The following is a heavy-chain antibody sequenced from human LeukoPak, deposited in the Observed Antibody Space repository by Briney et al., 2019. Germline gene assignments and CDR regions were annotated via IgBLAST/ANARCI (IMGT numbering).Heavy chain of an antibody. D-gene: IGHD2-21*02. Sequence: GESLQISCQGSGYSFINYWIGWVRQMPGKGLEWMGIIYPSDSGTRYSPSFQGQVTISADKSISTAYLQWSSLKASDTAIYYCARQAYCGGDCYFNYGMDVWGQGTTVTVSS. CDR1: GYSFINYW. CDR2: IYPSDSGT. J-gene: IGHJ6*02. CDR3: ARQAYCGGDCYFNYGMDV. V-gene: IGHV5-51*01.